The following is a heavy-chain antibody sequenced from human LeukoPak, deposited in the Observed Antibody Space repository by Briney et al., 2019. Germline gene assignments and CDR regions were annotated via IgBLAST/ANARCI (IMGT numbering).Heavy chain of an antibody. V-gene: IGHV5-51*01. Sequence: GESLKISCKGSGYSFTSYWIGWVRQMPGKGLEWMGIIYPGDSDTRYSPSFQGQVTISADKSISTAYLQWSSLKASDTAMYYCARVYGDVGYYYGMDVWGQGTTVTVSS. J-gene: IGHJ6*02. CDR1: GYSFTSYW. CDR2: IYPGDSDT. D-gene: IGHD4-17*01. CDR3: ARVYGDVGYYYGMDV.